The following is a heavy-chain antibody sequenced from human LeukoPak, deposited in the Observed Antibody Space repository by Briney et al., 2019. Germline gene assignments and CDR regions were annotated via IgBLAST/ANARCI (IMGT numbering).Heavy chain of an antibody. J-gene: IGHJ4*02. CDR1: GYTFTGYY. CDR2: INSNSGGS. V-gene: IGHV1-2*02. D-gene: IGHD3-22*01. Sequence: AAVKVSCKASGYTFTGYYMHWVRQAPGQGLEWMGWINSNSGGSNYAQKFQGRVTMTRDTSISTAYMELSRLRSDDTAVYYCARNFYFDSSGYYHYWGQGTLVTVSS. CDR3: ARNFYFDSSGYYHY.